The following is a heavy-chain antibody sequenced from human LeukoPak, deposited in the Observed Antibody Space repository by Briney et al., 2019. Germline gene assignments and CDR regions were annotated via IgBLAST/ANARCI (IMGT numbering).Heavy chain of an antibody. D-gene: IGHD3-10*01. V-gene: IGHV6-1*01. Sequence: SQTLSLTCAISGDSVSSNSAAWNWIRQSPSRGLEWLGRTYYRSKWYNDYAVSVKSRITINPDTSKNQFSLQLNSVTPEDTAVYYCARMVLLWFGELSPNAFDIWGQGTMVTVSS. J-gene: IGHJ3*02. CDR1: GDSVSSNSAA. CDR3: ARMVLLWFGELSPNAFDI. CDR2: TYYRSKWYN.